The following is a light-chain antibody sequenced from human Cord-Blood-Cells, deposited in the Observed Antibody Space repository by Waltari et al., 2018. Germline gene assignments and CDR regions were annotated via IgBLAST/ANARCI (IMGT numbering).Light chain of an antibody. CDR1: QSISSY. CDR3: QQSYSTVT. Sequence: DIQMTQSPSSLSASVGDRVTITCRASQSISSYLNWYQQKPGKAPKLLIYAASSLQIGVPSRFSGSGSGTDFTLTISSLQPEDFATYYCQQSYSTVTFGPGTKVDIK. CDR2: AAS. J-gene: IGKJ3*01. V-gene: IGKV1-39*01.